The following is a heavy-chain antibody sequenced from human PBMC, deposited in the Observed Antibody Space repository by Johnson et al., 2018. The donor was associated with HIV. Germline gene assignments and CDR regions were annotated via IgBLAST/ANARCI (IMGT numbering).Heavy chain of an antibody. D-gene: IGHD3-10*01. Sequence: VQLVESGGGLVQPGGSLRLSCAASGFTFNKYWMRWVRQAPGKGLEWVANIKHDGSERYFVDSVKGRFTISRDNAKNSLYLQMNTLRAEDTAVYYCALEAVRSTDAFDIWGQGTMVTVSS. CDR1: GFTFNKYW. J-gene: IGHJ3*02. V-gene: IGHV3-7*03. CDR2: IKHDGSER. CDR3: ALEAVRSTDAFDI.